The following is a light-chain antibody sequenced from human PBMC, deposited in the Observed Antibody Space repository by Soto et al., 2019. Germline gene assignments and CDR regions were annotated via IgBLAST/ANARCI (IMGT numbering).Light chain of an antibody. CDR1: QSVSRN. J-gene: IGKJ1*01. CDR3: QQYNNWPPMT. Sequence: EIVMTQSPATLSVSPGERATLSCRASQSVSRNLAWYQQKPGQDPRLLSYGASTRATGIPARFSGSGSGTEFTLTISSLQSEDFAVYYCQQYNNWPPMTFGQGTKVEIK. CDR2: GAS. V-gene: IGKV3-15*01.